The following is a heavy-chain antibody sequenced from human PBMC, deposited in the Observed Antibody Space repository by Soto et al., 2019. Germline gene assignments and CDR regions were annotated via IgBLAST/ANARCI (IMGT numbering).Heavy chain of an antibody. CDR1: GFTFSSYA. CDR2: ISYDGSNK. CDR3: AREVFVVVAATAAGWFDP. J-gene: IGHJ5*02. V-gene: IGHV3-30-3*01. Sequence: GGSLRLSCAASGFTFSSYAMHWVRQAPGKGLEWVAVISYDGSNKYYADSVKGRFTISRDNSKNTLYLQMNSLRAEDTAVYYCAREVFVVVAATAAGWFDPWGQGTLVTVSS. D-gene: IGHD2-15*01.